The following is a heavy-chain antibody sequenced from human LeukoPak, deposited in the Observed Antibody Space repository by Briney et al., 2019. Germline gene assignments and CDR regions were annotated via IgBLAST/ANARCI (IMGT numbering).Heavy chain of an antibody. J-gene: IGHJ5*02. Sequence: PGGSLRLSCAASGFTFSSYWMLWVRQAPGKGLVWVSRINSDGSGKNYADSVKGRFTISRDNAKNTAYLQMNSLRPEDTAVYYCARANPGDLTPWGQGTLVIVSS. CDR3: ARANPGDLTP. CDR1: GFTFSSYW. D-gene: IGHD3-16*01. V-gene: IGHV3-74*01. CDR2: INSDGSGK.